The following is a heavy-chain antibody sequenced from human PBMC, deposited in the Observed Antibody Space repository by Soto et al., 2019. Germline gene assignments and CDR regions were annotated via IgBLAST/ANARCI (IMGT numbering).Heavy chain of an antibody. Sequence: ASVKVSCKTSGYNFDNYGVNWLRQAPGHGPEWMGWISGRNGKTKYAHKFQGRVTMTTETRTSTAYMELRSLRSDDTAVYYCARDQEWLARYNWFDPWGQGTLVTVSS. CDR3: ARDQEWLARYNWFDP. CDR2: ISGRNGKT. V-gene: IGHV1-18*01. CDR1: GYNFDNYG. J-gene: IGHJ5*02. D-gene: IGHD6-19*01.